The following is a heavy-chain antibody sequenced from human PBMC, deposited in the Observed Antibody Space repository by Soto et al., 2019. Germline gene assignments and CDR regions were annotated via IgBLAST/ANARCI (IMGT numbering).Heavy chain of an antibody. CDR3: ARDDDYSGMDV. V-gene: IGHV3-53*01. CDR1: VFTVSSNC. CDR2: IYSGGST. Sequence: PGVFLILFCAASVFTVSSNCMRCGRQAPGKGLEWVSVIYSGGSTYYADSVKGRFTISRDNSKNTLYLQMNSLRAEDTAVYYCARDDDYSGMDVWGQGTTVTVS. J-gene: IGHJ6*02.